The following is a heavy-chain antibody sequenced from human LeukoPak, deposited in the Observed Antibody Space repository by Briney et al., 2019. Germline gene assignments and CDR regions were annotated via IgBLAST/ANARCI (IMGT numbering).Heavy chain of an antibody. V-gene: IGHV3-9*01. J-gene: IGHJ6*02. Sequence: GGSLRLSCAASGFTFDDYAMHWVRQAPGKGLEWVSGISWNRGSIGYADSVKGRFTISRDNAKNSLYLQMNSLRAEDTALYYCAKDLFRSVTFPYYYYYGMDVWGQGTTVTVSS. D-gene: IGHD4-17*01. CDR3: AKDLFRSVTFPYYYYYGMDV. CDR2: ISWNRGSI. CDR1: GFTFDDYA.